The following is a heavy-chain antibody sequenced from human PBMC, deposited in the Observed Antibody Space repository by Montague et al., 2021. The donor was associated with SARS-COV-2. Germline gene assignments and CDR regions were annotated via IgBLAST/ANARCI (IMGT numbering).Heavy chain of an antibody. CDR2: ISYSGST. J-gene: IGHJ6*02. V-gene: IGHV4-39*01. D-gene: IGHD3-9*01. CDR1: GGSISSSSYY. Sequence: SETLSLTCTVSGGSISSSSYYWGWIRQPPGKGLEWIGSISYSGSTYYNPSLKSRVTISVDTSKNQFSLKLSSVTAADTAVYFCAREPGFRFCDWLYAAYGLDVWGQGTTVTVSS. CDR3: AREPGFRFCDWLYAAYGLDV.